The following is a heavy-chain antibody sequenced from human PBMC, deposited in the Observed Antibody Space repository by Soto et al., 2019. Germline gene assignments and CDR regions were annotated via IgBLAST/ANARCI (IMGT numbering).Heavy chain of an antibody. V-gene: IGHV4-39*01. CDR1: GDSITSNNHY. D-gene: IGHD4-17*01. Sequence: LETLSHTCTVSGDSITSNNHYWVWIRQPPGKGLEWIGAVYSRGSTYYNPSLKSRVSMSVDTSKNQFSLNVSSVTAADTALYFCARQYTVTVSYFDYWGLGTLVTVSS. CDR2: VYSRGST. J-gene: IGHJ4*02. CDR3: ARQYTVTVSYFDY.